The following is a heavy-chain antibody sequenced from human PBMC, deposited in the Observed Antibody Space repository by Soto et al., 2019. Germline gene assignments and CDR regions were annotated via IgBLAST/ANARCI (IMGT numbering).Heavy chain of an antibody. Sequence: GGSLRLSCAASGFTFSGYGMHWVRQAPGKGLEWVAVIWYDGSKKYYVDSVKGRFTISRDNSKNTLYLQMNSLRAEDTAVYYCARAVCITGTSCYFDYWGQGTLVTVSS. CDR3: ARAVCITGTSCYFDY. V-gene: IGHV3-33*01. CDR1: GFTFSGYG. J-gene: IGHJ4*02. CDR2: IWYDGSKK. D-gene: IGHD1-7*01.